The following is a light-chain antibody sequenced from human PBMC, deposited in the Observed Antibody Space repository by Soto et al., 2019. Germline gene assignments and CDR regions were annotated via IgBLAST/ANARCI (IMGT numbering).Light chain of an antibody. V-gene: IGLV1-40*01. Sequence: QSVLTQPPSVSGAPGQRVTISCTGSSSNIGAGYDVHWYQQLPGRAPKLLIYGNTNRPSGVPDGLYGSKSGTSASLAITGLQAECEAAYSCLSLVSSLNMVFGGGTKLTVL. CDR1: SSNIGAGYD. CDR2: GNT. J-gene: IGLJ2*01. CDR3: LSLVSSLNMV.